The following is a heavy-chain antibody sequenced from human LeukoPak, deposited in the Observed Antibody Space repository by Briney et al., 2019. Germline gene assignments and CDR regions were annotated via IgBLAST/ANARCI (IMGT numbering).Heavy chain of an antibody. V-gene: IGHV4-34*01. CDR3: AREGLKGSPRFNIDY. CDR2: INHSGST. D-gene: IGHD3-3*01. Sequence: MPSETLSLTCAVYGGSFSGYYWSWIRQPPGKGLEWIGEINHSGSTNYNPSLKSRVTISVDTSKNQFSLKLSSVTAADTAVYYCAREGLKGSPRFNIDYWGQGTLVTVSS. J-gene: IGHJ4*02. CDR1: GGSFSGYY.